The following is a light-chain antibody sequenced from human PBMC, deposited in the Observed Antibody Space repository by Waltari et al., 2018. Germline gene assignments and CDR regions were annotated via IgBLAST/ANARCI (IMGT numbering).Light chain of an antibody. Sequence: EIVLTQSPGLLALSPVERATLSCRASQRVSSSYLAWFRQRPGQAPRLLIYGASSRATGIPDRFSGSGSGTDFTLVISRLEPEDFAVYYCQQYADSPLTFGQGTSLEIK. V-gene: IGKV3-20*01. CDR1: QRVSSSY. J-gene: IGKJ2*01. CDR3: QQYADSPLT. CDR2: GAS.